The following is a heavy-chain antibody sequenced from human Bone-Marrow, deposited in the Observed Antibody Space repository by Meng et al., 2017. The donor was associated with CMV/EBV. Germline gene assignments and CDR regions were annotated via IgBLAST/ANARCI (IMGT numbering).Heavy chain of an antibody. V-gene: IGHV1-8*01. J-gene: IGHJ6*02. CDR2: MNPNSGST. CDR1: GYTFTSYD. D-gene: IGHD2-2*01. Sequence: ASVKVSCKASGYTFTSYDINWVRQATGQGLEWMGWMNPNSGSTGYAQKFQGRVIMTWNTSISTDYIELSSLRSEDTAVYYCARPDCSSTSCYYGMDVWGQGTTVTVSS. CDR3: ARPDCSSTSCYYGMDV.